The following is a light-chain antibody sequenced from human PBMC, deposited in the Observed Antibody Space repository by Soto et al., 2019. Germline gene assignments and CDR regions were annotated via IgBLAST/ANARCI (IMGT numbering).Light chain of an antibody. CDR3: LQLDSYPRT. Sequence: DIQMTQSPSSLSASVGDRVTITCRASQSISSYLNWYQQKPGKAPKLLIYAASSLQSGVPSRFSGSGSGTEFTLSVSSLQPEDFATYYCLQLDSYPRTFGQGTKG. V-gene: IGKV1-17*01. CDR1: QSISSY. J-gene: IGKJ1*01. CDR2: AAS.